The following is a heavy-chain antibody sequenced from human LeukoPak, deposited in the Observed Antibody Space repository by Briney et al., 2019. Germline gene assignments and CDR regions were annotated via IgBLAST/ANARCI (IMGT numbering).Heavy chain of an antibody. CDR3: AKETHYYFDY. V-gene: IGHV3-13*01. CDR1: GFTFSSYD. Sequence: GGSLRLSCAASGFTFSSYDMHWVRQATGKGLEWVSAIGTAGDTYYPGSVKGRFTISRDNSKNTLYLQMNSLRAEDTAVYYCAKETHYYFDYWGQGTLVTVSS. J-gene: IGHJ4*02. CDR2: IGTAGDT.